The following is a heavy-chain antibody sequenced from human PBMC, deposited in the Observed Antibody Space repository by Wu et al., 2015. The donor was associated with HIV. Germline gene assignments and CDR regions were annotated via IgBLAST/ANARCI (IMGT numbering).Heavy chain of an antibody. V-gene: IGHV1-2*02. J-gene: IGHJ4*02. Sequence: QVQLVQSGGEVNEGPGASLKVSCKASGYIFTDYYIHWVRQAPGQGLEWMGWINPDNDRTNYAQKFQVRVTMTRDTSISTAYMTLSRLRSDDTAIYYCARAVAGRFFDWLPQLDYWGQGTLVTVSS. CDR1: GYIFTDYY. CDR2: INPDNDRT. D-gene: IGHD3-9*01. CDR3: ARAVAGRFFDWLPQLDY.